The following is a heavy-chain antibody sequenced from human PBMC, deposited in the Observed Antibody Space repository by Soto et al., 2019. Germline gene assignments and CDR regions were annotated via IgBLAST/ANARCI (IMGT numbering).Heavy chain of an antibody. CDR3: SRYYYYYGMDV. CDR2: INHSGST. CDR1: GGSFSGYY. J-gene: IGHJ6*02. V-gene: IGHV4-34*01. Sequence: SETLSLTCAVYGGSFSGYYWSWIRQPPGKGLEWIGEINHSGSTNYNPSLKSRVTISVDTSKNQFSLKLSSVTAADTAVYYCSRYYYYYGMDVWGQGTTVTVSS.